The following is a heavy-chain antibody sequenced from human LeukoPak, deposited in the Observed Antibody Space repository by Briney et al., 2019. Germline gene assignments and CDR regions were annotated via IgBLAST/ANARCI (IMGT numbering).Heavy chain of an antibody. D-gene: IGHD2-2*01. CDR3: ARDGIVVVPAALSCFDY. Sequence: KPSETLSLTCAVYGGSFSGYYWSWIRQPPGKGLEWIGEINHSGSTNYNPSLKSRVTISVDTSKNQFSLKLSSVTAADTAVYYCARDGIVVVPAALSCFDYWGQGTLVTVSS. J-gene: IGHJ4*02. V-gene: IGHV4-34*01. CDR2: INHSGST. CDR1: GGSFSGYY.